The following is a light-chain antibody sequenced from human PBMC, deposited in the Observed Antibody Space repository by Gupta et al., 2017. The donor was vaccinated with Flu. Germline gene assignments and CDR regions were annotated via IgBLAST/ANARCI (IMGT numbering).Light chain of an antibody. V-gene: IGKV1-5*03. Sequence: DIQMTQSPSTLSASVGDRVTITCRASQSISTCVAWYQQKPGKAPKLLIYKASSLESGVPARFSGSGSGTEFTLTISSLQPDDSATYYCQQYHSYPYTLGQGTKLEIK. CDR3: QQYHSYPYT. CDR2: KAS. J-gene: IGKJ2*01. CDR1: QSISTC.